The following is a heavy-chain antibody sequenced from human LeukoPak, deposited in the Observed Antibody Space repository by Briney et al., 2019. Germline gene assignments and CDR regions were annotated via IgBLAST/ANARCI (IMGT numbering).Heavy chain of an antibody. D-gene: IGHD2-2*01. CDR2: MNPNSANT. CDR3: ARVNCSSTSCRSKFLDY. Sequence: GASVKVSCKASGYTLTNYDINWVRQATGQGLEWMGWMNPNSANTGYAQKFQGRVTMTRNTSIGTAYMELSSLRSEDTAVYYCARVNCSSTSCRSKFLDYWGQGTLVTVSS. CDR1: GYTLTNYD. V-gene: IGHV1-8*01. J-gene: IGHJ4*02.